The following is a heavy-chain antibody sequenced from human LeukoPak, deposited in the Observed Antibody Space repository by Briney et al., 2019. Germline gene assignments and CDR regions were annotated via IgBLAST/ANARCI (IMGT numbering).Heavy chain of an antibody. J-gene: IGHJ5*02. D-gene: IGHD6-19*01. Sequence: RPSETLSLTCTVSGGSISSSSYYWGWIRQPPGKGLEWIGSIYYSGSTYYNPSLESRVTISVDTSKNQFSLKLNSVTAADTAVYYCARHYGGRYSSAWVPLDWFDPWGQGTLVTVSS. CDR1: GGSISSSSYY. CDR2: IYYSGST. CDR3: ARHYGGRYSSAWVPLDWFDP. V-gene: IGHV4-39*01.